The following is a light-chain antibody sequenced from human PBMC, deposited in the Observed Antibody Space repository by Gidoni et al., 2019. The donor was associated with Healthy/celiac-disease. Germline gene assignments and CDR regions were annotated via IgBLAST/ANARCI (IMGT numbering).Light chain of an antibody. CDR1: QSVLYSTNNKNY. J-gene: IGKJ3*01. V-gene: IGKV4-1*01. CDR3: QQYYSTLFSPFFPNT. Sequence: DIVMTQSPDSLAVSLGERATINCKSSQSVLYSTNNKNYLAWYQQKPGQPPKLLIYWASTRESGVPDRFSGSGSGTDFTLTSSSLQAEDVAVYYCQQYYSTLFSPFFPNTFGPGTKVDIK. CDR2: WAS.